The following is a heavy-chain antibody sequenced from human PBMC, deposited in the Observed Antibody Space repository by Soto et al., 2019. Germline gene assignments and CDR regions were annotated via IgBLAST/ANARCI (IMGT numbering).Heavy chain of an antibody. CDR3: ARNIVAEVAEVAAKTDAFDI. Sequence: PGGSLRLSCAASGLTFSTYWMTWVRQAPGKGLEWVANINQDGSLKYYADSAKGRFTISRDNARNSLYLQMNSLRDEDTAVYYCARNIVAEVAEVAAKTDAFDIWGQGTMVTVSS. V-gene: IGHV3-7*01. CDR2: INQDGSLK. J-gene: IGHJ3*02. CDR1: GLTFSTYW. D-gene: IGHD2-15*01.